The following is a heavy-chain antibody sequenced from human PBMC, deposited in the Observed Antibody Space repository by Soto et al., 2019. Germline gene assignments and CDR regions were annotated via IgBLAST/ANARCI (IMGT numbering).Heavy chain of an antibody. J-gene: IGHJ4*02. CDR3: ARDRGAAPFDY. CDR2: IWSDGSNK. D-gene: IGHD6-25*01. CDR1: GFTFSSYG. V-gene: IGHV3-33*01. Sequence: QVQLVESGGGVVQPGRSLRLSCAASGFTFSSYGMHWVRQAPGKGLEWVAVIWSDGSNKYYADSVKGRFTISRDNSKNTLYLQMISLRVEDTAVYYCARDRGAAPFDYWGQGTLVTVSS.